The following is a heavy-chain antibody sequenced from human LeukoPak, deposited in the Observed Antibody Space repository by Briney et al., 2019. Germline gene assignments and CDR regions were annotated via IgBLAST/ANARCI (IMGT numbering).Heavy chain of an antibody. CDR2: ISYDGSNK. Sequence: GGSLRLSCAASGFTISSYGMHWVRQAPGKGLEWVAVISYDGSNKYYADSVKGRFTISRDNSKNTLYLQMNSLRAEDAAVYYCAKDHSSGWYFDYWGQGTLVTVSS. CDR3: AKDHSSGWYFDY. J-gene: IGHJ4*02. D-gene: IGHD6-19*01. V-gene: IGHV3-30*18. CDR1: GFTISSYG.